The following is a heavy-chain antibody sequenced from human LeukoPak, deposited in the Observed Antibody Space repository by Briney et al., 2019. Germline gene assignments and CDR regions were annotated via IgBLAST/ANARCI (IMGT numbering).Heavy chain of an antibody. CDR3: AREYSSGWVSAFDI. D-gene: IGHD6-19*01. V-gene: IGHV3-48*03. Sequence: PGGSLRLPCAASGFTFSSYEMNWVRQAPGKGLEWVSYISSSGTTIYYADSVKGRFTISRDNARNSLYLQMNSLRAEDTAVYYCAREYSSGWVSAFDIWGQGTMVTVSS. J-gene: IGHJ3*02. CDR1: GFTFSSYE. CDR2: ISSSGTTI.